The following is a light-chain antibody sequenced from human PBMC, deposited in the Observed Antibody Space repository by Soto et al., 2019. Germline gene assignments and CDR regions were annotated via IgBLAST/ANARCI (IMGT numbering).Light chain of an antibody. CDR2: AAS. J-gene: IGKJ1*01. Sequence: DIRMTQSPSSLSVSVGDGVTITCRASETNNNYLNWYQQKPGRAPKLLIHAASTLQSGVPSRFSGSGSGTDFTLTISSLQPEDFATYSCQQSYTTPWTFGLGTRVEI. V-gene: IGKV1-39*01. CDR1: ETNNNY. CDR3: QQSYTTPWT.